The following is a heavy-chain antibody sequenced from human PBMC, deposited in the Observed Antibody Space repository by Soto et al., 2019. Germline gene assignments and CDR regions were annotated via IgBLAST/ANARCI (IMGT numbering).Heavy chain of an antibody. D-gene: IGHD2-15*01. CDR2: IWYDGSNK. Sequence: QVQLVESGGGVVQPGRSLRLSCAASGFTFSSYGMHWVRQAPGKGLEWVAVIWYDGSNKYYADSVKGRFTISRDNSKNTLYLQMNSLRAEDTAVYYCARDKGEVDVAAIFDYWGQGTLVTVSS. V-gene: IGHV3-33*01. CDR3: ARDKGEVDVAAIFDY. CDR1: GFTFSSYG. J-gene: IGHJ4*02.